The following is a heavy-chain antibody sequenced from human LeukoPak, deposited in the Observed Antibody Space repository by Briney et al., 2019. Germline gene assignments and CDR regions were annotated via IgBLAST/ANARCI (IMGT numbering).Heavy chain of an antibody. Sequence: ASVKVSCKASGYTFTGYYMHWVRQAPGQGLEWMGWISAYNGNTNYAQKLQGRVTMTTDTSTSTAYMELRSLRSDDTAVYYCARDEDYGDYGVGAFDIWGQGTMVTVSS. CDR2: ISAYNGNT. J-gene: IGHJ3*02. CDR3: ARDEDYGDYGVGAFDI. D-gene: IGHD4-17*01. V-gene: IGHV1-18*04. CDR1: GYTFTGYY.